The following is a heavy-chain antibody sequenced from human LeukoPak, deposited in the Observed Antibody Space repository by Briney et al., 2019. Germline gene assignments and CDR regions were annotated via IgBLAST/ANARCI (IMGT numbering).Heavy chain of an antibody. CDR2: ISYDGSDK. CDR3: AKGAVYCTGTGCYFFDY. D-gene: IGHD2-15*01. J-gene: IGHJ4*02. Sequence: PGGSLRLSCAASGFTFSSYVMHWVRQAPGKGLEWVAVISYDGSDKYYADSVKGRSTISRDNSKNTLYLQMNSLRTEDTAVYYCAKGAVYCTGTGCYFFDYWGQGTLVTVSS. CDR1: GFTFSSYV. V-gene: IGHV3-30*18.